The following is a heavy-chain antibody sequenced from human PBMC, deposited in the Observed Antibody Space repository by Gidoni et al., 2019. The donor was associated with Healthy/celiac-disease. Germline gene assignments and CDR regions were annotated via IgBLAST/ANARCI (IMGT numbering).Heavy chain of an antibody. Sequence: EVQLVESGGGLVKPGGSLRLSCAASGFTFSSYSINWVRQAPGKGLAWVSSISSSSSYIYYADSVKGRFTISRDNAKNSLYLQMNSLRAEDTAVYYCARDRLRITGTTLSPGYGMDVWGQGTTVTVSS. CDR3: ARDRLRITGTTLSPGYGMDV. CDR1: GFTFSSYS. D-gene: IGHD1-7*01. CDR2: ISSSSSYI. V-gene: IGHV3-21*01. J-gene: IGHJ6*02.